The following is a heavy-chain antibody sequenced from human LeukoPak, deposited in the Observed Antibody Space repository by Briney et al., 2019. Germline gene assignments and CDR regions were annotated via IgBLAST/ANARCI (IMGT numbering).Heavy chain of an antibody. CDR3: ARGMNYYDSSGGV. V-gene: IGHV4-34*01. D-gene: IGHD3-22*01. CDR1: GGSFSGYY. CDR2: INHSGST. Sequence: PAETLCLTCAVYGGSFSGYYWSWFRQPPGKGLEWIGEINHSGSTNYNPSLKSRVTISVDTSKNQFSLKLSSVTAADTAVYYCARGMNYYDSSGGVWGQGTTLIISS. J-gene: IGHJ6*02.